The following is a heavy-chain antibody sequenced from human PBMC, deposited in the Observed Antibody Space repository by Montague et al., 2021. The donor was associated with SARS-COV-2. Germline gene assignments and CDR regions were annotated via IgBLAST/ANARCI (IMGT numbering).Heavy chain of an antibody. Sequence: SETLSLTCTVSGGSISSSSYYWGWIRQPPGKGLEWIGSTYYSGSTYYNPSLKSQVTISVDTSKNQFSLKLSSVTAADTAVYYCARQKRRITIFGVVIPPVLPWFDPWGQGTLVTVSS. CDR3: ARQKRRITIFGVVIPPVLPWFDP. D-gene: IGHD3-3*01. J-gene: IGHJ5*02. CDR2: TYYSGST. CDR1: GGSISSSSYY. V-gene: IGHV4-39*01.